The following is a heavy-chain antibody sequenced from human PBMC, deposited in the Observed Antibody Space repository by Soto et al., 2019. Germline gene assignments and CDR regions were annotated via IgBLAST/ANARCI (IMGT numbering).Heavy chain of an antibody. Sequence: ASVKVSGKASGYTLTDHGISWVRQAPGQGLEWMGWINPYNANTRYGEKVQGRVTMTTDTSSTVYMELTGLTSDDTAVYYCARDWTRRSCVSSSCPRGGLFDPWGQGTLVTVSS. D-gene: IGHD2-2*01. CDR3: ARDWTRRSCVSSSCPRGGLFDP. CDR1: GYTLTDHG. CDR2: INPYNANT. J-gene: IGHJ5*02. V-gene: IGHV1-18*04.